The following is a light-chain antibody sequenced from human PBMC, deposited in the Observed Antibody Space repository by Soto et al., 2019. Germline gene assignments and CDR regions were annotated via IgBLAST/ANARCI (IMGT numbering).Light chain of an antibody. CDR1: SSDIGGYYY. CDR2: EVT. J-gene: IGLJ1*01. Sequence: QSVLTQPPSASGSPGQSVTVYCTGTSSDIGGYYYVSWYQQHPGKAPKLIICEVTKRPSGVPDRFSGSKSGNTASLTVSGLQAEDEADYYCSSYAGSNNFVFGAGTKVTVL. V-gene: IGLV2-8*01. CDR3: SSYAGSNNFV.